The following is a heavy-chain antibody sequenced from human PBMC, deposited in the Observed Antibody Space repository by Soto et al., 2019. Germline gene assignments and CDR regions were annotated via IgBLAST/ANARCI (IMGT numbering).Heavy chain of an antibody. J-gene: IGHJ6*02. D-gene: IGHD6-6*01. CDR2: IDPSDSYT. V-gene: IGHV5-10-1*01. CDR1: GYSFTSYW. Sequence: GASLKISCKGSGYSFTSYWISWVRQMPGKGLEWMGRIDPSDSYTNYSPSFQGHVTISADKSISTAYLQWSSLKASDTAMYYCAKTVTSVAATNYHYGMDVWGQGTTVTVSS. CDR3: AKTVTSVAATNYHYGMDV.